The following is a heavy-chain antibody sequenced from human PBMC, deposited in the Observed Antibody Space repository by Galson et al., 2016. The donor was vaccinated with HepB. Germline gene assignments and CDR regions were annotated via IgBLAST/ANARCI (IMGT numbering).Heavy chain of an antibody. CDR3: ARPDYGDRHAFDT. V-gene: IGHV4-39*01. CDR2: MYYTGSS. CDR1: GGSISSSSYY. Sequence: SETLSLTCSVSGGSISSSSYYWVWIRQPPGKGLEWIGNMYYTGSSYYNPPLKSRVTISVDTSKNQFSLKLSSVTAAETAVYYCARPDYGDRHAFDTWGQGTMVTVSS. J-gene: IGHJ3*02. D-gene: IGHD4-17*01.